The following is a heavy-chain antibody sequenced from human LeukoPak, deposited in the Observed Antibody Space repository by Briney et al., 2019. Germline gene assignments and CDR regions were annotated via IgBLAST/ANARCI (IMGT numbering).Heavy chain of an antibody. D-gene: IGHD6-19*01. CDR1: GFPFSSYW. Sequence: GGSLRLSCVASGFPFSSYWMTWVRQAPGKGLEWVAVIWYDGSNKYYADSVKGRFTISRDNSKNTLYLQMNSLRAEDTAVYYCARDGVAGLDYWGQGTLVTVSS. V-gene: IGHV3-33*08. CDR3: ARDGVAGLDY. J-gene: IGHJ4*02. CDR2: IWYDGSNK.